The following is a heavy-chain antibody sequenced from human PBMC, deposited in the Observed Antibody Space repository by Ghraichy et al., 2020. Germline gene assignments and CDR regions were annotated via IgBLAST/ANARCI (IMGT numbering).Heavy chain of an antibody. CDR2: ISGSGGST. V-gene: IGHV3-23*01. CDR3: AKDLRSYYYDSSGYFVGPITFDY. CDR1: GFTFSSYA. D-gene: IGHD3-22*01. Sequence: GGSLRLSCAASGFTFSSYAMSWVRQAPGKGLEWVSAISGSGGSTYYADSVKGRFTISRDNSKNTLYLQMNSLRAEDTAVYYCAKDLRSYYYDSSGYFVGPITFDYWGQGTLVTVSS. J-gene: IGHJ4*02.